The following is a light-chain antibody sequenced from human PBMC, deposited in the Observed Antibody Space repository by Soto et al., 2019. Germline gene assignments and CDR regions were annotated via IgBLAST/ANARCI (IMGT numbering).Light chain of an antibody. J-gene: IGLJ1*01. V-gene: IGLV2-14*01. CDR3: SSYTSSSTLNYV. CDR2: DVT. CDR1: SSDVGGFEY. Sequence: QSVLSQPASVSGSPGQSITISCTGTSSDVGGFEYVSWYQHQPGKAPKLIIYDVTKRPSGVSNRFSGSKSGNTASLTISGIQAEDEGDYYCSSYTSSSTLNYVFGTGTKVTVL.